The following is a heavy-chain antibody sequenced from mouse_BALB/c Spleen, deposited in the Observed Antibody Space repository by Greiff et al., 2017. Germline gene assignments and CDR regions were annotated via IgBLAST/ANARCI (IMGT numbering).Heavy chain of an antibody. CDR3: ARWYYGSSPGAY. CDR1: GYTFTDYN. D-gene: IGHD1-1*01. J-gene: IGHJ3*01. Sequence: VQLQQSGPELVKPGASVKISCKASGYTFTDYNMHWVKQSHGKSLEWIGYIYPYNGGTGYNQKFKSKATLTVDTSSSTAYMQLRSLTSEDTAVYYCARWYYGSSPGAYWGQGTLVTVSA. V-gene: IGHV1S29*02. CDR2: IYPYNGGT.